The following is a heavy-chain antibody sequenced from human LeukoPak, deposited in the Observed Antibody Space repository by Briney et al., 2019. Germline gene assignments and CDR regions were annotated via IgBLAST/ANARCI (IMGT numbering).Heavy chain of an antibody. Sequence: GGSLRLSCAASGFTFSSYAMSWVRQAPGKGLEWVSTISGSGGGTYYADSVKGRFTISRDNAKNTLYLQMNSLRAEDTAVYYCARDNGGYSSSWRYFDYWGQGTLVTVSS. CDR3: ARDNGGYSSSWRYFDY. CDR1: GFTFSSYA. J-gene: IGHJ4*02. V-gene: IGHV3-23*01. CDR2: ISGSGGGT. D-gene: IGHD6-13*01.